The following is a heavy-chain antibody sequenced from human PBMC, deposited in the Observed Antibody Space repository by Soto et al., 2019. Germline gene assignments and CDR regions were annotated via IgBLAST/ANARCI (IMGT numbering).Heavy chain of an antibody. J-gene: IGHJ4*02. Sequence: EVQLVESGGGLVQPGRSLRLSCAASGFTFDDYAMHWVRQAPGKGLEWVSGISWNSGSIGYADSVKGRFTISRDNAKNSLYLQMNSLRAEDTALYYCAKYPSPRLRHFDYWGQGTLVTVSS. D-gene: IGHD3-16*01. V-gene: IGHV3-9*01. CDR1: GFTFDDYA. CDR3: AKYPSPRLRHFDY. CDR2: ISWNSGSI.